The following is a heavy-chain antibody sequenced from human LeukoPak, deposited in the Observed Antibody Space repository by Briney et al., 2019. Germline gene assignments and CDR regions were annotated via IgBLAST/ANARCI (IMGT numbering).Heavy chain of an antibody. V-gene: IGHV3-30*04. CDR1: GFAFSTYA. Sequence: GKSLRLSCVASGFAFSTYAMHWVRQAPGQGLEWVAVMSFDGKTEHYRDSVTGRFTISRDNSRNTLYLQMNSLRAEDTAVYYCARVDSSGYYYGGVDYFDYWGQGTLVTVSS. CDR3: ARVDSSGYYYGGVDYFDY. J-gene: IGHJ4*02. CDR2: MSFDGKTE. D-gene: IGHD3-22*01.